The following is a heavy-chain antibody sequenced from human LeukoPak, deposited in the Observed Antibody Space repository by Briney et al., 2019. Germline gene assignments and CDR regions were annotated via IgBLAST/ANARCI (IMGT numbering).Heavy chain of an antibody. V-gene: IGHV1-2*02. Sequence: ASVKVSCKASGYTFTGYYMHWVRQAPGQGLEWMGWINPNSGGTNYAQKFQGRVTMTRDTSISTAYMELSRLRSDDTAVYYCARDEEGRLYYDFWSGPSPNYYYGMDVWGQGTTVTVSS. J-gene: IGHJ6*02. CDR3: ARDEEGRLYYDFWSGPSPNYYYGMDV. D-gene: IGHD3-3*01. CDR2: INPNSGGT. CDR1: GYTFTGYY.